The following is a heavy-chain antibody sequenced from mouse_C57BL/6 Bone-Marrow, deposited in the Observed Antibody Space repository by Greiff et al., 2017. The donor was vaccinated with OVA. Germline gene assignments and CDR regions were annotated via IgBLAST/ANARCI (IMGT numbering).Heavy chain of an antibody. J-gene: IGHJ4*01. CDR1: GYTFTDYT. CDR2: IYPRDGST. V-gene: IGHV1-78*01. D-gene: IGHD1-1*01. Sequence: QVQLQQSDAELVKPGASVKISCKASGYTFTDYTIHWMKQRPEQGLEWIGYIYPRDGSTKYNEKFKGKATLTADKSSSTAYMQLNSLTSEDSAVYSCARSPQGDYGSPLAMDYWGQGTSVTVSS. CDR3: ARSPQGDYGSPLAMDY.